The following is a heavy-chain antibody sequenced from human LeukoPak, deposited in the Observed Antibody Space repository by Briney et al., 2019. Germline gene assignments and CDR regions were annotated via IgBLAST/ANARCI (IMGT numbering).Heavy chain of an antibody. CDR3: AREVEYYDSSGYRPHAFDI. Sequence: SETLSLTCAVYGGSFSGYYWGWTRQPPGKGLEWIGSISYSGGTAYNPSLRSRVTISVDTSKNQFSLKVNSVTAADTAVYYCAREVEYYDSSGYRPHAFDIWGQGTLVTVSS. CDR1: GGSFSGYY. V-gene: IGHV4-34*01. CDR2: ISYSGGT. J-gene: IGHJ3*02. D-gene: IGHD3-22*01.